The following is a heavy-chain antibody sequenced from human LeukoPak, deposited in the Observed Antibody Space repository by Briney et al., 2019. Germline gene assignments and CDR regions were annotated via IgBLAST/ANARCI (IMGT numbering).Heavy chain of an antibody. CDR2: ISWNSGSI. V-gene: IGHV3-9*01. CDR3: ASDYDSWSGYYTPLEYYYYGMDV. CDR1: GFTFDDYA. Sequence: GGSLRLSCAASGFTFDDYAMHWVRQAPGKGLEWVSGISWNSGSIGYADSVKGRFTISRDNAKNSLYLQMNSLRAEDTAVYYCASDYDSWSGYYTPLEYYYYGMDVWGQGTTVTVSS. D-gene: IGHD3-3*01. J-gene: IGHJ6*02.